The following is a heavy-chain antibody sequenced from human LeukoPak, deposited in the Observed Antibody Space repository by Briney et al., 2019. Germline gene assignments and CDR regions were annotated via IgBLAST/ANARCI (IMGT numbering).Heavy chain of an antibody. J-gene: IGHJ5*02. V-gene: IGHV4-59*01. Sequence: PSETLSLTCTVSGGSISSYYWSWIRQPPGKGLEWIGYIYYSGSTNYNPSLKSRVTISVDTSKSQFSLKLSSVTAADTAVYYCARVNGVHWFDPWGQGTLVTVSS. CDR1: GGSISSYY. CDR3: ARVNGVHWFDP. CDR2: IYYSGST. D-gene: IGHD2-8*01.